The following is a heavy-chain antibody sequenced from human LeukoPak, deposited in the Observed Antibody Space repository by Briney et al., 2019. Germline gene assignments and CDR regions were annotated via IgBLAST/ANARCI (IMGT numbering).Heavy chain of an antibody. V-gene: IGHV3-7*01. D-gene: IGHD6-19*01. CDR3: ARDRSSGWYFY. CDR2: IKQDGSEK. Sequence: GGSLRLSCAASGFTFSSYWMSWVRQAPGKGLEWVANIKQDGSEKFYVDSVKGRFTISRDDAKNSLYLEMNSLRAEDTAVYYCARDRSSGWYFYWGQGTLVTVSS. J-gene: IGHJ4*02. CDR1: GFTFSSYW.